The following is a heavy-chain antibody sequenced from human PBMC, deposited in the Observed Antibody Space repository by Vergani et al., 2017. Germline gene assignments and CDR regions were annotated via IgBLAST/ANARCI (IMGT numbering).Heavy chain of an antibody. CDR2: INHSGST. Sequence: QVQLQQWGAGLLKPSETLSLTCAVYGGSFSGYYWSWIRQPPGKGLEWIGEINHSGSTNYNPSLKSRVTISVDTSKNQFSLKLSSVTAAEAAVYCCASGVVVVAATLDYWGQGTLVTVSS. CDR1: GGSFSGYY. CDR3: ASGVVVVAATLDY. D-gene: IGHD2-15*01. V-gene: IGHV4-34*01. J-gene: IGHJ4*02.